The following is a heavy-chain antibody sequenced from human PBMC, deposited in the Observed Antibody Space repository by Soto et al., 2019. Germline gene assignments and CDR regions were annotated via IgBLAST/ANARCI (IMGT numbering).Heavy chain of an antibody. CDR1: GGSISSSNYY. CDR2: IYYSGST. Sequence: QLQLQESGPGLVKPSETLSLTCTVSGGSISSSNYYWGWIRQPPGEGLEGIGSIYYSGSTYYNPSLKSRVAISVDTSKNQFSLKLNSVTAADTAVYYCARHPRMTPGRAAAGIDYWGQGTLVTVSS. CDR3: ARHPRMTPGRAAAGIDY. V-gene: IGHV4-39*01. J-gene: IGHJ4*02. D-gene: IGHD6-13*01.